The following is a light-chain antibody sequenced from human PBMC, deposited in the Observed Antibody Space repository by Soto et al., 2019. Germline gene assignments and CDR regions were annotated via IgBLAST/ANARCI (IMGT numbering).Light chain of an antibody. V-gene: IGKV3-20*01. CDR1: QSITGN. CDR3: QQYGSSLIT. CDR2: DAS. J-gene: IGKJ5*01. Sequence: EIVLTQSPATLSAYPGERATLSCRASQSITGNLTWYQQKPGQAPRLLIYDASTRATGIPARFSGSGSGTDFTLTISRLEPEDFAVYYCQQYGSSLITFGQGTRLEIK.